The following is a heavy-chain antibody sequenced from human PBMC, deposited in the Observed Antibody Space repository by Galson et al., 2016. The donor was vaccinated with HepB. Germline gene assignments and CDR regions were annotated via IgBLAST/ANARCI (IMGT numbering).Heavy chain of an antibody. D-gene: IGHD3-22*01. J-gene: IGHJ4*02. CDR2: IYSGGST. V-gene: IGHV3-53*01. CDR1: GFSFSNSG. Sequence: SLRLSCAASGFSFSNSGMSWVRQAPGRGLEWVSVIYSGGSTYYANSVKGRYTISRDNSKNTLYLQMNSLRVEDTAMYYCARVANYYDSSGYFDYWGQGTLVTVSS. CDR3: ARVANYYDSSGYFDY.